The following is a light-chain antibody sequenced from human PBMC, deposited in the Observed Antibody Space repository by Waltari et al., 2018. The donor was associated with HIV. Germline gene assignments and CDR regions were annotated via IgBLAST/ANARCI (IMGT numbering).Light chain of an antibody. Sequence: QSALTQPASVSGSPGQSITISCTGTSSDVGGYNYVPWYQQHPDRAPKLMSYEVSNRPSGVSNRFSGSKSGNTASLTISGLQAEDEADYYCTSYTSSSPCVFGTGTKVTVL. V-gene: IGLV2-14*01. J-gene: IGLJ1*01. CDR2: EVS. CDR3: TSYTSSSPCV. CDR1: SSDVGGYNY.